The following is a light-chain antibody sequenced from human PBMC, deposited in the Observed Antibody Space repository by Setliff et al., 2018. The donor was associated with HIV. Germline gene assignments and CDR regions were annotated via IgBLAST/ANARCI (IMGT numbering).Light chain of an antibody. CDR1: SSDVGSYNL. CDR2: EVN. Sequence: LTQPASVSGSPGQSITMSCTGTSSDVGSYNLVSWYQQHPGKAPKLMLYEVNKRPSGVSNRFSGSKSGNTASLTISGLQAEDEADYYCCSYAGSSTYVFGTGTRSPS. J-gene: IGLJ1*01. V-gene: IGLV2-23*02. CDR3: CSYAGSSTYV.